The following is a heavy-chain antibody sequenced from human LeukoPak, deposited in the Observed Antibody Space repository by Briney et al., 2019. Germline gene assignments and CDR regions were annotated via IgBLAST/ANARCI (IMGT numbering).Heavy chain of an antibody. CDR3: ARGFPDIVVVPAAMLPDLWYFDL. D-gene: IGHD2-2*01. V-gene: IGHV4-34*01. Sequence: SETLSLTCAVYGGSFSSYYWSWIRQPPGKGLEWIGEINHSGSTNYNPSLKSRVTISVDTSKNQFSLKLSSVTAADTAVYYCARGFPDIVVVPAAMLPDLWYFDLWGRGTLVTVSS. CDR2: INHSGST. CDR1: GGSFSSYY. J-gene: IGHJ2*01.